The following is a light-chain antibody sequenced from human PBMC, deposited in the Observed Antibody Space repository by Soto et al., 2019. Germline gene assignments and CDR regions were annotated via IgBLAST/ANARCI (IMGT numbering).Light chain of an antibody. V-gene: IGKV4-1*01. Sequence: DIVMTQSPDSLAVSLGERATINCKSSQSVLYSSNDKNYLAWYQQKAGQPPKLLIYWASTRYSGVPDRFSGSGSGTDFTLTISSLQAEDVAVYYCQQHGNSPLSLGGGT. J-gene: IGKJ4*01. CDR3: QQHGNSPLS. CDR2: WAS. CDR1: QSVLYSSNDKNY.